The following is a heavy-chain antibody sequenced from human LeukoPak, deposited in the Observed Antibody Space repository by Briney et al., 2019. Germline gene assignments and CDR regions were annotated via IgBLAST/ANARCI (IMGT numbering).Heavy chain of an antibody. D-gene: IGHD5-12*01. CDR1: GFTFSSYA. J-gene: IGHJ4*02. Sequence: GGSLRLSCAASGFTFSSYAMSWVRQAPGKGLEWVSAISGSGGSIYYADSVKGRFTISRDNSKNTLYLQMNSLRAEDTAVYYCAKLEWLRFAPFDYWGQGTLVTVSS. V-gene: IGHV3-23*01. CDR2: ISGSGGSI. CDR3: AKLEWLRFAPFDY.